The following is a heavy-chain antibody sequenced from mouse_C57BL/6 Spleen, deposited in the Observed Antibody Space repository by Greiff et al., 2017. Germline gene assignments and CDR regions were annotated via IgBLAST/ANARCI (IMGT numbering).Heavy chain of an antibody. J-gene: IGHJ2*01. CDR1: GYTFTSYD. CDR2: IYPRDGST. D-gene: IGHD1-1*01. CDR3: ASSYYYGSGDPLFDC. Sequence: QVQLQQSGPELVKPGASVKLSCKASGYTFTSYDINWVKQRPGKGLEWIGWIYPRDGSTKYNEKFKGKATLTVDTSTSTAYMELHSLTSEDSAVYFCASSYYYGSGDPLFDCWGQGTTLTVSS. V-gene: IGHV1-85*01.